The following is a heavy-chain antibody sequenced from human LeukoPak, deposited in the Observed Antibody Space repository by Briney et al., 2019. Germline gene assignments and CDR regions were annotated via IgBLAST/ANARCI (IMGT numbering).Heavy chain of an antibody. CDR2: ISAYNGNT. D-gene: IGHD3-22*01. Sequence: ASVKVSCKASGYTFTSYGISWVRQAPGQGLEWMGWISAYNGNTNYAQKLQGRVTMTTDTSTSTAYMELRSLRSDDTAVYYCARGAYYYDNSGRDAFDIWGQGTMVTVSS. CDR1: GYTFTSYG. J-gene: IGHJ3*02. CDR3: ARGAYYYDNSGRDAFDI. V-gene: IGHV1-18*01.